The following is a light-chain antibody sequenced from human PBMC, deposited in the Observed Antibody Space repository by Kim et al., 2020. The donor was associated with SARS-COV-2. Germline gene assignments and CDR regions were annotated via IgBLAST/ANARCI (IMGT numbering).Light chain of an antibody. CDR2: DTS. CDR1: QSVSSY. V-gene: IGKV3-11*01. J-gene: IGKJ1*01. CDR3: QHRVSWPLT. Sequence: EIVLTQSPATLSLSPGERATLSCRASQSVSSYLAWYQQKPGQAPRLLIYDTSNRATGIPARFSGSGSGTDFTLTISSLEPEDFAIYYCQHRVSWPLTFGQGTKVDIK.